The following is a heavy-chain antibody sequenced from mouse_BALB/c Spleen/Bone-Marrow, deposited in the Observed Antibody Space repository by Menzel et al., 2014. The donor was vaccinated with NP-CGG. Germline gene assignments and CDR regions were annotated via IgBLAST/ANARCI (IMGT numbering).Heavy chain of an antibody. J-gene: IGHJ4*01. Sequence: DPVKPGASVKLSCKASGYTFTSYWINWIKQRPGQGLEWIGRIAPGSGNTYYNEVFKGKATLTVDTSSSTAYIQLSSLSSEDSPVYFCARSPMITESYAMDYWGQGTSVTVSS. D-gene: IGHD2-4*01. CDR3: ARSPMITESYAMDY. CDR2: IAPGSGNT. V-gene: IGHV1S41*01. CDR1: GYTFTSYW.